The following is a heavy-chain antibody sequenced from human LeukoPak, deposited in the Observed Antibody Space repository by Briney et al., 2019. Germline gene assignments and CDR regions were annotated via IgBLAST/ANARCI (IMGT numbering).Heavy chain of an antibody. D-gene: IGHD3-22*01. V-gene: IGHV3-30*04. Sequence: PGRSLRLSCAASEFAFNTYALHWVRQAPGKGLEWVAIISSDGINTYYADSVEGRFSISRDNSKNMLYLQMDSLRAEDTAMYYCARDLRPADTTGYYSHFDYWGQGTLVTVSS. CDR3: ARDLRPADTTGYYSHFDY. CDR2: ISSDGINT. J-gene: IGHJ4*02. CDR1: EFAFNTYA.